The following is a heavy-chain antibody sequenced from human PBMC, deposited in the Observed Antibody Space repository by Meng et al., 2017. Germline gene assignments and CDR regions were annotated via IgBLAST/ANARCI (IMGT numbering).Heavy chain of an antibody. CDR1: GFTFSGSP. CDR3: TRAFRYGLDY. CDR2: IRTKGDNYAT. Sequence: GESLKISCAASGFTFSGSPMHWVRQASGKGLEWVARIRTKGDNYATTYAASVKGRFTISRDDSKNTAYLQVDSLKTEDTAVYYCTRAFRYGLDYWGQGALVTVSS. D-gene: IGHD5-18*01. V-gene: IGHV3-73*01. J-gene: IGHJ4*02.